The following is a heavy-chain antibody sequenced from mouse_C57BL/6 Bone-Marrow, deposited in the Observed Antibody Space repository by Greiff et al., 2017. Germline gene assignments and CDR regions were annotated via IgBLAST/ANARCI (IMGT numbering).Heavy chain of an antibody. Sequence: DVQRVESEGGLVQPGSSMKLSCTASGFTFSDYYMAWVRQVPEKGLEWVANINYDGSSTYYLDSLKSRFIISRDNAKNILYLQMSSLKSEDTATYYCAREGYYGYDVFDYWGQGTTLTVSS. CDR2: INYDGSST. D-gene: IGHD2-2*01. J-gene: IGHJ2*01. V-gene: IGHV5-16*01. CDR3: AREGYYGYDVFDY. CDR1: GFTFSDYY.